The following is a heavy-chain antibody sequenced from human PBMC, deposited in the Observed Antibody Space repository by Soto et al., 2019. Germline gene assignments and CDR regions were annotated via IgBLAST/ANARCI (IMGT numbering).Heavy chain of an antibody. J-gene: IGHJ4*02. CDR3: SRQSCFGGPCYSFLPLDY. D-gene: IGHD2-15*01. V-gene: IGHV5-51*01. CDR1: GYQFIGYW. CDR2: IYPGDYDT. Sequence: GESLKISCKGSGYQFIGYWIGWVRQMAGKGLEWIGIIYPGDYDTRYSPSFQGQVTISADKSTNTAYLQWSSLKASDTAMFYCSRQSCFGGPCYSFLPLDYWGLGPQVTVYS.